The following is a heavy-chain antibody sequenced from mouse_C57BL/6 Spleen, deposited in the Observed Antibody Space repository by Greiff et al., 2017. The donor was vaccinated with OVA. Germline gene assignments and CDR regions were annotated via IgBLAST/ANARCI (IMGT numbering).Heavy chain of an antibody. D-gene: IGHD2-3*01. Sequence: VQLLQSGAELVQPGASVKLSCKASGYAFSSYWMNWVKQRPGKGLEWIGQSYPGDGDTNYNGKFKGKATLTADKSSSPAYMQLSSLNSEDSAVYFWARWLLPYYAMDDWGKGTSVTVSS. CDR2: SYPGDGDT. V-gene: IGHV1-80*01. CDR1: GYAFSSYW. J-gene: IGHJ4*01. CDR3: ARWLLPYYAMDD.